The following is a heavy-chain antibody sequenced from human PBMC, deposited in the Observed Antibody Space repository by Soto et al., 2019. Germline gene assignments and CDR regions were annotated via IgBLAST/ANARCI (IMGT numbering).Heavy chain of an antibody. Sequence: QVQLVQSGAEVKKPGSSVKVSCKASGGTFNTYTISWVRQAPGQGLEWMGRIIPILGIAKYAQKFQGRVTITADKSTSTAYMELSSLRSEDTAVYYCAREIAVAGKTSDVFEIWGQGTTVTVSS. D-gene: IGHD6-19*01. CDR2: IIPILGIA. CDR3: AREIAVAGKTSDVFEI. J-gene: IGHJ3*02. CDR1: GGTFNTYT. V-gene: IGHV1-69*02.